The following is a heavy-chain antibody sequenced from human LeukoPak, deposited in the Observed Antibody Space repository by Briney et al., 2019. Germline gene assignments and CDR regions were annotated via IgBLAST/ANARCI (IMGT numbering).Heavy chain of an antibody. Sequence: PSETLSLTCTVSGYSISSGYYWGWIRQPPGKGLEWIGSIYHSGSTYYNPSLKSRVTISVDTSKNQFSLKLSSVTAADTAVYYCTKDYYDSSGYYYFPFDIWGQGTMVTVSS. CDR2: IYHSGST. V-gene: IGHV4-38-2*02. CDR1: GYSISSGYY. CDR3: TKDYYDSSGYYYFPFDI. J-gene: IGHJ3*02. D-gene: IGHD3-22*01.